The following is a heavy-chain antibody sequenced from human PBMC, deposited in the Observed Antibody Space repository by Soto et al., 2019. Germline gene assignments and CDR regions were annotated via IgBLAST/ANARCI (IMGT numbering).Heavy chain of an antibody. V-gene: IGHV3-23*01. CDR2: ISGSGGST. Sequence: PGGSLRLSCAASGFTFSSYAMSWVRQAPGKGLEWVSAISGSGGSTYYADSEKGRFTISRDNSKNMLYLQMNSLRAEDTAVYYCAKPRAPVVSRPYDYWGQGTLVTVSS. CDR3: AKPRAPVVSRPYDY. CDR1: GFTFSSYA. D-gene: IGHD2-15*01. J-gene: IGHJ4*02.